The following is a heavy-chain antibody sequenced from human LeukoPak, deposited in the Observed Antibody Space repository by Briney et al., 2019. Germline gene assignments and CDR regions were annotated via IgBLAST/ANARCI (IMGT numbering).Heavy chain of an antibody. Sequence: GGSLRLPCADSGFTFSGHNMNWVRQAPGKGLEWIAFVSISSGTIYYADSVNGRFRISRDNAKSSLDLEMNSLRAEDTAVYYCARAMSTFGGVRNYFDSWGQGTLVTVSS. CDR3: ARAMSTFGGVRNYFDS. V-gene: IGHV3-48*04. CDR1: GFTFSGHN. CDR2: VSISSGTI. J-gene: IGHJ4*02. D-gene: IGHD3-16*01.